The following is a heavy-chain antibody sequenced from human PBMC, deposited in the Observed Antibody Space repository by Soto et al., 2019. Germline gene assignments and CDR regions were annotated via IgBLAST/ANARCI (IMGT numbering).Heavy chain of an antibody. V-gene: IGHV3-74*01. CDR2: ISPDGSVT. J-gene: IGHJ6*02. Sequence: EVQLVESGGGSVQPGGSLRLSCAASGSTVSGHWMHWDRQEPGRGLVWVSLISPDGSVTTYADSVKGRFTISRDNAKNTLTLQMNSLRAEDTAVYYCARGINYAMDVWGQGTTVTVSS. CDR3: ARGINYAMDV. CDR1: GSTVSGHW.